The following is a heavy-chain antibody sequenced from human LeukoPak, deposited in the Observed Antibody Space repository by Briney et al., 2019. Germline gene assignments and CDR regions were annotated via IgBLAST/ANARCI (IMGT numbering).Heavy chain of an antibody. J-gene: IGHJ4*02. CDR3: ARAGQVDTAMAGYCFDY. CDR2: IIPIFGTA. Sequence: SVKVSCKASGGTFSSYAISWVRQAPGQGLEWMGGIIPIFGTANYAQKFQGRVTITADESTSTAYMELSSLRSEDTAVYYCARAGQVDTAMAGYCFDYWGQGTLVTVSS. D-gene: IGHD5-18*01. V-gene: IGHV1-69*13. CDR1: GGTFSSYA.